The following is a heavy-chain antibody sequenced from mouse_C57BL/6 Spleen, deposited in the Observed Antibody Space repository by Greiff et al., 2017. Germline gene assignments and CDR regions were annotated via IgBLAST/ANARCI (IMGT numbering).Heavy chain of an antibody. CDR2: IYPGNSDT. V-gene: IGHV1-5*01. D-gene: IGHD2-4*01. CDR1: GYTFTSYW. CDR3: TTEDYDGSAWFAY. Sequence: EVKVEESGTVLARPGASVKMSCKTSGYTFTSYWMHWVKQRPGQGLEWIGAIYPGNSDTSYNQKFKGKAKLTAVTSASTAYMELSSLTNEDSAVYYCTTEDYDGSAWFAYWGQGTLVTVSA. J-gene: IGHJ3*01.